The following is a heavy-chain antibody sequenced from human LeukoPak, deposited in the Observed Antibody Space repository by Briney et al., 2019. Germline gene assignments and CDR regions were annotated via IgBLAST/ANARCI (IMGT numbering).Heavy chain of an antibody. CDR3: ARRGTAAAHDY. J-gene: IGHJ4*02. V-gene: IGHV4-59*08. CDR1: GGSISSYY. D-gene: IGHD6-13*01. CDR2: IYYSGST. Sequence: SETLSFTCTVSGGSISSYYWSWIRQHPGKGLEWIGYIYYSGSTNYNPSLKSRVTISVDTSKNQFSLKLSSVTAADTAVYYCARRGTAAAHDYWGQGTLVTVSS.